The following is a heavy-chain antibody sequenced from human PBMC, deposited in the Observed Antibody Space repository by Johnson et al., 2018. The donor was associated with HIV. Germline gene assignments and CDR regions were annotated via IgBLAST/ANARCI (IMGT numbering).Heavy chain of an antibody. V-gene: IGHV3-11*01. J-gene: IGHJ3*02. CDR2: ISSSGSTI. D-gene: IGHD6-19*01. CDR3: ARDRRNRQWQRLDAFDI. Sequence: QVQLVESGGVVVQPGRSLRLSCAASGFTFSDYYMRWIRQAPGKGLEWVSYISSSGSTIYYADSVKGRFTISRDNAKNSLYLQMNSLRAEDTAFYYCARDRRNRQWQRLDAFDIWGQGTMVIVSS. CDR1: GFTFSDYY.